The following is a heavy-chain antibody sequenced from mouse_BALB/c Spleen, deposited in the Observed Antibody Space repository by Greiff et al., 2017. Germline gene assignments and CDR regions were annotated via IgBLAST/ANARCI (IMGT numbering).Heavy chain of an antibody. CDR1: GFTFSSFG. CDR3: AGGPSRAMDY. J-gene: IGHJ4*01. V-gene: IGHV5-17*02. CDR2: ISSGSSTI. Sequence: EVKLVESGGGLVQPGGSRKLSCAASGFTFSSFGMHWVRQAPEKGLEWVAYISSGSSTIYYADTVKGRFTISRDNPKNTLFLQMTSLRSEDTAMYYCAGGPSRAMDYWGQGTSVTVSS. D-gene: IGHD1-1*02.